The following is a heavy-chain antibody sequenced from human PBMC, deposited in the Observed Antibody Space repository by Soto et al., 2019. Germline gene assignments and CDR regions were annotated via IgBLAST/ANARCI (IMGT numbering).Heavy chain of an antibody. D-gene: IGHD6-13*01. CDR3: ARDAIKGYSSSFYGMDV. CDR1: GGSISSGGYY. CDR2: IYYSGST. V-gene: IGHV4-31*03. J-gene: IGHJ6*02. Sequence: SETLSLTCTVSGGSISSGGYYWSWIRQHPGKGLEWIGYIYYSGSTYYNPSLKSRVTISVDTSKNQFSLKLSSVTAADTAVYNCARDAIKGYSSSFYGMDVWGQGTTVTVSS.